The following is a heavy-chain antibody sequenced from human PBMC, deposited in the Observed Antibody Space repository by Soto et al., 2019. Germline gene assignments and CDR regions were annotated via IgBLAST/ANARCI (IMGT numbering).Heavy chain of an antibody. CDR3: ARDLGTRYYDFWSGYYTAWFDP. D-gene: IGHD3-3*01. Sequence: SVKVSCKASGGTFSSYTISWVRQAPGQGLEWMGWIIPILGIANYAQKFQGRVTTTADKSTSTAYMELSSLRSEDTAVYYCARDLGTRYYDFWSGYYTAWFDPWGQGTLVTVSS. CDR2: IIPILGIA. V-gene: IGHV1-69*10. CDR1: GGTFSSYT. J-gene: IGHJ5*02.